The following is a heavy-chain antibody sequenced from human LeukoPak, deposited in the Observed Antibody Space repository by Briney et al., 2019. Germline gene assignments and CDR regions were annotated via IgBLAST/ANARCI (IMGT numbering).Heavy chain of an antibody. CDR2: IKKDGSQK. D-gene: IGHD1-26*01. CDR1: GFTFSDKW. V-gene: IGHV3-7*03. CDR3: ARVGWELLNLHFDP. J-gene: IGHJ5*02. Sequence: GGSLRLSCVGSGFTFSDKWMSWVRQGPGKGPEWVASIKKDGSQKYYVDSVKGRFTISRDNAQNSLYLQMSSLRVEDTAIYSCARVGWELLNLHFDPWGQGTLVTVSS.